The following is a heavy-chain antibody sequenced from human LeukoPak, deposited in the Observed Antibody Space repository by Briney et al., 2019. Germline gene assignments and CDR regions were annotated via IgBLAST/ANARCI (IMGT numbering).Heavy chain of an antibody. CDR2: INPYNGNT. CDR1: GYTLTSYG. CDR3: ARGYYGSGSYLRREFDY. J-gene: IGHJ4*02. D-gene: IGHD3-10*01. V-gene: IGHV1-18*01. Sequence: EASVKVSCKASGYTLTSYGISWVRQAPGQGLEWMGWINPYNGNTNYAQKFQGRVTMTTDTSTSTAYMKLRSLRSDDTAVFYCARGYYGSGSYLRREFDYWGQGTLVTVSS.